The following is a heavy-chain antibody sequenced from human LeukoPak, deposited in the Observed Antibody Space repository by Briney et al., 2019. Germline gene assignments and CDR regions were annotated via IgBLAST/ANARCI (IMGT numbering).Heavy chain of an antibody. CDR1: GYSFTSYN. CDR2: IKPSGDNT. CDR3: ATGPSAYCGGDCQT. V-gene: IGHV1-46*01. J-gene: IGHJ5*02. Sequence: GASVKVSCKTSGYSFTSYNLHWVRQAPGQWLECMGIIKPSGDNTNNAQKFQGRVTMTSDTSTSTVYMELSSLKSEDTAVYYCATGPSAYCGGDCQTWGQGTLVTVSS. D-gene: IGHD2-21*02.